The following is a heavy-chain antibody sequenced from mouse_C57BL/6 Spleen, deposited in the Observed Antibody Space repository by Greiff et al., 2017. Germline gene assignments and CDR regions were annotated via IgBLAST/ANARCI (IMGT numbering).Heavy chain of an antibody. CDR3: ARTITTVPFYAMDY. CDR2: IHPNSGST. V-gene: IGHV1-64*01. D-gene: IGHD1-1*01. Sequence: QVQLQQPGAELVKPGASVKLSCKASGYTFTSYWMPWVKQRPGQGLEWIGMIHPNSGSTNYNEKFKSKATLTVDKSSSTAYMQLSSLTSEDSAVYYCARTITTVPFYAMDYWGQGTSGTVSS. CDR1: GYTFTSYW. J-gene: IGHJ4*01.